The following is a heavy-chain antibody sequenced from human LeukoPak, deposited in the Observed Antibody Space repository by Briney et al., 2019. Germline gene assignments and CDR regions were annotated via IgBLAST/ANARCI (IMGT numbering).Heavy chain of an antibody. Sequence: GGSLRLSCAASGFTFSSYSMHWVRQDPGKGREWVSVISYDGNNEYYADSVKGRFTISRDNSKSKVYLQMNSMRGEDTAVYYCAKDRSTGWYAGFDCWGQGTLVTVSS. CDR3: AKDRSTGWYAGFDC. D-gene: IGHD6-19*01. J-gene: IGHJ4*02. CDR1: GFTFSSYS. CDR2: ISYDGNNE. V-gene: IGHV3-30*18.